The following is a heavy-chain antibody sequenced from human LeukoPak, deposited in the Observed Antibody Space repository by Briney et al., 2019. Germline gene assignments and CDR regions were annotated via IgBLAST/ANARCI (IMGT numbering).Heavy chain of an antibody. CDR1: GGSFSGYY. D-gene: IGHD5-24*01. J-gene: IGHJ5*02. V-gene: IGHV4-34*01. CDR2: INHSGST. CDR3: ARVEKKRWLQLPSWFDP. Sequence: SETLSLTCAVYGGSFSGYYWSRIRQPPGKGLEWIGEINHSGSTNYNPSLKSRVTISVDTSKNQFSLKLSSVTAADTAVYYCARVEKKRWLQLPSWFDPWGQGTLVTVSS.